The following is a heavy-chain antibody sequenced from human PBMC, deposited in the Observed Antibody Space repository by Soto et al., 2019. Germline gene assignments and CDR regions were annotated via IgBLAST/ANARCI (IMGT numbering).Heavy chain of an antibody. CDR2: ISSGSEYI. V-gene: IGHV3-21*01. D-gene: IGHD2-15*01. J-gene: IGHJ4*02. CDR1: GFTFRTYT. Sequence: PGGSLRLSCADSGFTFRTYTMNWVRQAPGKGLEWVSSISSGSEYIYYADSVKGRFTISRDNAKNSLFLQMNSLRAEDTAVYYCARDHYVRAAVWGQGTLVTVSS. CDR3: ARDHYVRAAV.